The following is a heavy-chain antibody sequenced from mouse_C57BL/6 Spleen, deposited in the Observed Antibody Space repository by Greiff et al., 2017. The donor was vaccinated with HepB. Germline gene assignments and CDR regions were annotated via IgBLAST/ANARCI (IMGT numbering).Heavy chain of an antibody. CDR2: INPNYGTT. D-gene: IGHD1-1*01. Sequence: EVKLLESGPELVKPGASVKISCKASGYSFTDYNMNWVKQSNGKSLEWIGVINPNYGTTSYNQKFKGKATLTVDQSSSTAYMQLNSLTSEDSAVYYCARGGSSYRVGYYFDYWGQGTTLTVSS. CDR3: ARGGSSYRVGYYFDY. CDR1: GYSFTDYN. V-gene: IGHV1-39*01. J-gene: IGHJ2*01.